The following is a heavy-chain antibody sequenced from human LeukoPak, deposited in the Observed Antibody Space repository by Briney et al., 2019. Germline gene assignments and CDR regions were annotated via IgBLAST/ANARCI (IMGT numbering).Heavy chain of an antibody. CDR1: GLTVSSNY. CDR2: LYSGGST. CDR3: ASLGGYDSSGYYYYYYYMDV. V-gene: IGHV3-66*01. Sequence: PGRSLRLSCAASGLTVSSNYMSWVRQAPGKWLESDSVLYSGGSTYYADSVKGRFTIARDNSKNTLYLQMNSLRAEDTAVYYCASLGGYDSSGYYYYYYYMDVWGKGTTVTISS. D-gene: IGHD3-22*01. J-gene: IGHJ6*03.